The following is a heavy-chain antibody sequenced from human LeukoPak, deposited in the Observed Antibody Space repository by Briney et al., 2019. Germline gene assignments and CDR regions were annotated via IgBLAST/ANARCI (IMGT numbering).Heavy chain of an antibody. J-gene: IGHJ4*02. CDR3: AREDSTSSPLFDS. V-gene: IGHV1-69*04. CDR1: GGTFSSYA. D-gene: IGHD6-6*01. Sequence: GASLKVSCKASGGTFSSYAISWVRQAPGQGLEWMGRIIPIVATAKTLYAQKFQGRVTITADKSTSTSYMELSSLRSEDTAVYYCAREDSTSSPLFDSWGQGTLVTVSS. CDR2: IIPIVATA.